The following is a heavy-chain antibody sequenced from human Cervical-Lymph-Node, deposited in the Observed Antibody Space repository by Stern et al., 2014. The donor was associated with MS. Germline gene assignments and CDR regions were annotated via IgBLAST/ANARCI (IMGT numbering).Heavy chain of an antibody. D-gene: IGHD6-19*01. Sequence: VQLVESGAEVKKPGASVKVSFKAFGYTFTSNKMHWVRQAPGQGLEWMGIINHGGGSTRYEQKRQGRVTMTRDTSTSTVYMELTSLRSEDTAVYSCARDNGGWSVDSWGQGTLVIGSS. V-gene: IGHV1-46*01. J-gene: IGHJ4*02. CDR3: ARDNGGWSVDS. CDR2: INHGGGST. CDR1: GYTFTSNK.